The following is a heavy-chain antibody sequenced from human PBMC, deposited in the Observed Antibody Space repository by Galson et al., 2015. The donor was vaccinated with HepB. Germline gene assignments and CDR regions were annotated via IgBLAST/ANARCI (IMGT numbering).Heavy chain of an antibody. Sequence: SVKVSCKASGGTFSSYAISWVRQAPGQGLEWMGRIIPILGIANYAQKFQGRVTITADKSTSTVYMELSSLRSEDTAVYYCARSKGHRDGYNAPFDYWGQGTQVTVSS. J-gene: IGHJ4*02. CDR3: ARSKGHRDGYNAPFDY. CDR1: GGTFSSYA. CDR2: IIPILGIA. V-gene: IGHV1-69*04. D-gene: IGHD5-24*01.